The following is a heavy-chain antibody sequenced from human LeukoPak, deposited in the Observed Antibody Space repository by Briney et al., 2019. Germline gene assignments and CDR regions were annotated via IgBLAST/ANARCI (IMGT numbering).Heavy chain of an antibody. Sequence: PLGTLSLTCDVSGGSRINAGWWSWVRQPPGKGLEWIGEIFHSGNTKYNPSLESRVTISVDKSNHQFTLEMKSVTAADTAIYYCARDLGYYYGLDIWSRGTTVTVSS. CDR1: GGSRINAGW. V-gene: IGHV4-4*02. CDR3: ARDLGYYYGLDI. D-gene: IGHD3-16*01. CDR2: IFHSGNT. J-gene: IGHJ6*02.